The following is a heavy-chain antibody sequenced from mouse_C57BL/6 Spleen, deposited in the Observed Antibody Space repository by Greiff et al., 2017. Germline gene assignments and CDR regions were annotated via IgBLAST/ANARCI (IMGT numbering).Heavy chain of an antibody. V-gene: IGHV1-81*01. CDR2: IYPRSGNT. J-gene: IGHJ2*01. CDR3: ARGILLRGTYYFDY. CDR1: GYTFTSYG. Sequence: VKLMESGAELARPGASVKLSCKASGYTFTSYGISWVKQRTGQGLEWIGEIYPRSGNTYYNEKFKGKATLTADKSSSTAYMELRSLTSEDSAVYFCARGILLRGTYYFDYWGQGTTLTVSS. D-gene: IGHD1-1*01.